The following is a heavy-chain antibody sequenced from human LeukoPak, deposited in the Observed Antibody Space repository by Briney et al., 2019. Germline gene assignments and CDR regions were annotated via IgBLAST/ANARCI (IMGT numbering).Heavy chain of an antibody. D-gene: IGHD4-17*01. Sequence: SQTLSLTCTVSGGSISSGGYYWSWIRQHPGKGLEWIGYIYYSGSTYYNPSLKSRVTISVDTSKNQFSLKLSSVPAADTAVYYCARVSYGDYGTFDYWGQGTLVTVSS. V-gene: IGHV4-31*03. J-gene: IGHJ4*02. CDR3: ARVSYGDYGTFDY. CDR2: IYYSGST. CDR1: GGSISSGGYY.